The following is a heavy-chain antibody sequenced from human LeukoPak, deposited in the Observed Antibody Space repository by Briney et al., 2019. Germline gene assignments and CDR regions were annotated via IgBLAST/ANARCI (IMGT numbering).Heavy chain of an antibody. Sequence: GGSLRLSCAASGFSFSSTYMTWVRQVPGKGLEWVANIKEDGSAKYYVDSVKGRFTISRDNAKNSQYLQMNSLRAEDTAVYYCARDTGYNTFDYWGQGTLVTVSS. J-gene: IGHJ4*02. V-gene: IGHV3-7*05. CDR1: GFSFSSTY. D-gene: IGHD5-24*01. CDR3: ARDTGYNTFDY. CDR2: IKEDGSAK.